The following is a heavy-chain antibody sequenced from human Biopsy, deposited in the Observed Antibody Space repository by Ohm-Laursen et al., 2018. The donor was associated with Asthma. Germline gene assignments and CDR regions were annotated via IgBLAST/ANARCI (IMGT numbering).Heavy chain of an antibody. CDR2: IYYRGRT. D-gene: IGHD6-6*01. CDR1: GDAMSTSGSY. CDR3: ARAVSSSSYWYFDL. J-gene: IGHJ2*01. Sequence: SETLSLTCIVSGDAMSTSGSYWGWIRQSPGKGLEWIGGIYYRGRTSYKPSLESRVTISADTSKNHFSLKVTSVTAADTAVYYCARAVSSSSYWYFDLWGRGDLVTVSS. V-gene: IGHV4-39*02.